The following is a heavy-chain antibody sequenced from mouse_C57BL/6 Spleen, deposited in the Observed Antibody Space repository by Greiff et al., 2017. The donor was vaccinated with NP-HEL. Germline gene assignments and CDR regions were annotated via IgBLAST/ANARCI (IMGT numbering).Heavy chain of an antibody. CDR2: IYPGDGDT. J-gene: IGHJ1*03. CDR3: ARSDYYGSRGGYFDV. V-gene: IGHV1-82*01. D-gene: IGHD1-1*01. Sequence: LVKPGASVKISCKASGYAFSSSWMNWVKQRPGKGLEWIGRIYPGDGDTNYNGKFKGKATLTADKSSSTAYMQLSSLTSEDSAVYFCARSDYYGSRGGYFDVWGTGTTVTVSS. CDR1: GYAFSSSW.